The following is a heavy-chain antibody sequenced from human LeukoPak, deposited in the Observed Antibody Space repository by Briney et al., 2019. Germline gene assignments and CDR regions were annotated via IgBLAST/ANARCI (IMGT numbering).Heavy chain of an antibody. D-gene: IGHD5-24*01. Sequence: PGGSLRLSCVASGFTFNNYAMTWVRQAPGKGLEWVSAISGSGYSTYYADSVKGRFTISRDNAKNSLYVQMDSLRAEDTAVYYCARDRWLQSQRYFDYWGQGILVTVSS. J-gene: IGHJ4*02. V-gene: IGHV3-23*01. CDR1: GFTFNNYA. CDR3: ARDRWLQSQRYFDY. CDR2: ISGSGYST.